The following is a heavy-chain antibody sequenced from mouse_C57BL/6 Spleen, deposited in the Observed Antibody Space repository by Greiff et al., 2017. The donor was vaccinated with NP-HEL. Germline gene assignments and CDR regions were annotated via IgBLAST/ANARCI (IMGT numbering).Heavy chain of an antibody. Sequence: EVQLQQSGPELVKPGASVKISCKASGYTFTDYYMNWVKQSHGKSLEWIGDINPNNGGTSYNQKFKGNATLTVDKSSSTAYMELRSLTSEDSAVYYCASRAYGSSREAMDYWGQGTSVTVSS. CDR1: GYTFTDYY. V-gene: IGHV1-26*01. D-gene: IGHD1-1*01. CDR2: INPNNGGT. J-gene: IGHJ4*01. CDR3: ASRAYGSSREAMDY.